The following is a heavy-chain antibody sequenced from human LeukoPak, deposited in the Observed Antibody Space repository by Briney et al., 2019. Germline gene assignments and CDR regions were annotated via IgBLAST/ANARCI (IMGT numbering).Heavy chain of an antibody. Sequence: TGGSLRLSCAASGFTVSSNYMSWVRQAPGKGLEWVSVIYSGGSTYYADSVKGRFTISRDNSKNTLYLQMNSLRAEDTAVYYCARGGYSYGYIPYYYGMDVWGQGTTVTVSS. V-gene: IGHV3-53*01. CDR3: ARGGYSYGYIPYYYGMDV. J-gene: IGHJ6*02. CDR1: GFTVSSNY. CDR2: IYSGGST. D-gene: IGHD5-18*01.